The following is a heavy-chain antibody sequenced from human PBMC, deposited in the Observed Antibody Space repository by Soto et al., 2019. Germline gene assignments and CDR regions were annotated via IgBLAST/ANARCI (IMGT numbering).Heavy chain of an antibody. J-gene: IGHJ6*02. Sequence: AGGSLRLSCAASGFTFSSYGMHWVRQAPGKGLEWVAVIWYDGSNKYYADSVKGRFTISRDNSKNTLYLQMNSLRAEDTAVYYCARDPHLLLWFGELLSPPVDVWGQGTTVTVSS. CDR1: GFTFSSYG. CDR2: IWYDGSNK. V-gene: IGHV3-33*01. CDR3: ARDPHLLLWFGELLSPPVDV. D-gene: IGHD3-10*01.